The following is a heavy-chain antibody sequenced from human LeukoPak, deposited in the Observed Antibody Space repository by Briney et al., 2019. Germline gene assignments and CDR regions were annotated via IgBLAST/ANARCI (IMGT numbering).Heavy chain of an antibody. CDR3: TRDVGYFYESSAYYDGGDY. CDR2: ISSSSSYI. V-gene: IGHV3-21*04. CDR1: GFTFSSYS. D-gene: IGHD3-22*01. J-gene: IGHJ4*01. Sequence: PGGSLRLSCAASGFTFSSYSMNWVRQAPGKGLEWVSSISSSSSYIYYADSVKGRFTVSRDNAKNSLYLQMSSLRVEDTALYYCTRDVGYFYESSAYYDGGDYWGHGTLVTVSS.